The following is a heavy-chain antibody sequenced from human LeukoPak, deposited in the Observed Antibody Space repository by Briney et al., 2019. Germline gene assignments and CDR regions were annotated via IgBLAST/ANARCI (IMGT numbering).Heavy chain of an antibody. Sequence: GESLKISCKGSRYRFTSYWIGWVRQMPGKGLEWMGVLYPADSRTTYSPSFQGQVTITADKSISTAYLQWSSLKASDTAMYYCTRQGRYWGQGTLVTVSS. CDR1: RYRFTSYW. CDR2: LYPADSRT. V-gene: IGHV5-51*01. J-gene: IGHJ4*02. CDR3: TRQGRY.